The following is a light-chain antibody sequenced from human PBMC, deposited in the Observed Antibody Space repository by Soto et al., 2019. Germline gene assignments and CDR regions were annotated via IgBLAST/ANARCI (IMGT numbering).Light chain of an antibody. V-gene: IGKV1-5*03. Sequence: DIQMTQSPSTLSASVGDRVTITCRACQSISSRLAWYQQNPGKAPKLLIYQASSLESGVPSRFGGSGSGSEFTLSISSLQPDDFATYYCQQYESYPLTFGGGTKVEIK. J-gene: IGKJ4*01. CDR1: QSISSR. CDR3: QQYESYPLT. CDR2: QAS.